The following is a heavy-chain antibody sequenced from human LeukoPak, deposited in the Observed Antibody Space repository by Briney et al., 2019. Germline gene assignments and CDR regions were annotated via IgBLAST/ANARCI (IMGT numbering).Heavy chain of an antibody. D-gene: IGHD3-9*01. Sequence: PGGSLRLSCAASGFIFSRHGMNWVRQAPGKGLEWVSGISPSGDITYYADSVKGRFTISRDNSKNTVYLQMDSLRFEDAAVYYCARDRVQFDWLAAGYYMDVWGKGTTVTISS. J-gene: IGHJ6*03. V-gene: IGHV3-23*01. CDR1: GFIFSRHG. CDR3: ARDRVQFDWLAAGYYMDV. CDR2: ISPSGDIT.